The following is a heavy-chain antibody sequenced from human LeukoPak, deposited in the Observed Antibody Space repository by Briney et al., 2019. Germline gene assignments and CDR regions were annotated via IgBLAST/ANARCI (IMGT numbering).Heavy chain of an antibody. CDR2: INHSGST. Sequence: PSETLSLTCAVYGGSFSGYYWSWIRQPPGKGLEWIGEINHSGSTNYNPSLKSRVTISVGTSKNQFSLKLSSVTAADTAVYYCAGFSIFGVVTYYYYMDVWGKGTTVTVSS. CDR1: GGSFSGYY. CDR3: AGFSIFGVVTYYYYMDV. V-gene: IGHV4-34*01. D-gene: IGHD3-3*02. J-gene: IGHJ6*03.